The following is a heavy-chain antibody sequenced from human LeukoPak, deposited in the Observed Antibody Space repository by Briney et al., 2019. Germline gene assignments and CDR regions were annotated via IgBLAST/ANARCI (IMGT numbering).Heavy chain of an antibody. V-gene: IGHV4-59*11. Sequence: SETLSLTCTVSGGSISSHYWSWIRQPPGKGLEWIGYIYYSGSTNYNPSLKSRVTISVDTSKNQFSLKLSSVTAADTAVYYCASGSETDFDYWGQGTLVTVSS. J-gene: IGHJ4*02. CDR2: IYYSGST. CDR3: ASGSETDFDY. CDR1: GGSISSHY.